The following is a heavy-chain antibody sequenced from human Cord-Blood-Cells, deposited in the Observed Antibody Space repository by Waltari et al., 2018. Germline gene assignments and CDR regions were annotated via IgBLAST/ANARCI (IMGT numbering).Heavy chain of an antibody. D-gene: IGHD5-12*01. CDR2: IDYSGST. CDR1: GGSISSYY. J-gene: IGHJ4*02. V-gene: IGHV4-59*08. CDR3: ARGGYNLFDY. Sequence: QVQLQESGPGLVKPSETLSLTCTVSGGSISSYYWSWIRQPPGKGLEWIGYIDYSGSTNYNPSLKSRVTISVDTSKNQFSLKLSSVTAADTAVYYCARGGYNLFDYWGQGTLVTVSS.